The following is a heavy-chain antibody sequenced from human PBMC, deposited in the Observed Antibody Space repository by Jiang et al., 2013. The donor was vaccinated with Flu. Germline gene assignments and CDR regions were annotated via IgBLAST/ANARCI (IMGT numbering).Heavy chain of an antibody. D-gene: IGHD6-19*01. Sequence: KISCKGFGYTFTRNWIGWVRQMPGKGLEWMGIIYPGDADTRYSPSFQDQVTISADKSISTAYLQWSTLKASDTAIYYCAGRISLAGSDAFDIWGQGTLVTVSS. CDR3: AGRISLAGSDAFDI. J-gene: IGHJ3*02. CDR1: GYTFTRNW. CDR2: IYPGDADT. V-gene: IGHV5-51*01.